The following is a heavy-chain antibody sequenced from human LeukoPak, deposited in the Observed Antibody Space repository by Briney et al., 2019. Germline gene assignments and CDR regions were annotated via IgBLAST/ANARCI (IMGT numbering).Heavy chain of an antibody. CDR1: GDIVARNSVT. CDR3: ARRLTQYDCFDP. D-gene: IGHD2-2*01. CDR2: TYFRSTWYN. J-gene: IGHJ5*02. V-gene: IGHV6-1*01. Sequence: SQTLSLACAISGDIVARNSVTWDWIMQSPSRGLEWLGRTYFRSTWYNDYAVSVRGRITVNPDTSKNHSSLHLNSVTPEDTAVYYCARRLTQYDCFDPWGQGILVTVSS.